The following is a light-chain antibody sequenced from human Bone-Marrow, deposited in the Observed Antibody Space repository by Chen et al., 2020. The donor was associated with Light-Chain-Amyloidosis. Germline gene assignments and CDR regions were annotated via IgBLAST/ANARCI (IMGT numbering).Light chain of an antibody. CDR3: QSYQGSSQGV. V-gene: IGLV6-57*01. CDR1: SGSIATNY. CDR2: EDD. Sequence: NFMLTQPHSVSESPGKTVIISCTRSSGSIATNYVQWYQQRPGSSPTTVIYEDDQRPSGVPDLFSASIDRSSNSASLTIAGLKTEDEADYYCQSYQGSSQGVFGGGTKLTVL. J-gene: IGLJ3*02.